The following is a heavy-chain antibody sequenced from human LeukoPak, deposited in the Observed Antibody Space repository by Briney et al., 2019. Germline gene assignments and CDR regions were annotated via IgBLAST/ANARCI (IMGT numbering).Heavy chain of an antibody. CDR2: IYWNDDK. CDR1: GFSLSTSGVG. D-gene: IGHD3-10*01. Sequence: SGPTLVNPTQTLMLTCTFSGFSLSTSGVGVGWIRQPPGKALEWLSFIYWNDDKRYSPSLKNRLTITKDTSKNQVVLTMTNMDPVDTATYYCAHRMTLQPRGVHDAFDIWGQGTMVTVSS. CDR3: AHRMTLQPRGVHDAFDI. J-gene: IGHJ3*02. V-gene: IGHV2-5*01.